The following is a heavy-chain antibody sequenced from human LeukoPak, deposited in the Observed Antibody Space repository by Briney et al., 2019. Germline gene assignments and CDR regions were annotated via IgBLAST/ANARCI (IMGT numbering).Heavy chain of an antibody. D-gene: IGHD6-13*01. Sequence: PSETLSLTFTVSGGSISSSSYYWGWIRQPPGKGLEWIGSIYYSGSTYYNPSLKSRVTISVDTSKNQFSLKLSSVTAADTAVYYCARDDSIAAAGTCHYWGQGTLVTVSS. CDR2: IYYSGST. J-gene: IGHJ4*02. CDR3: ARDDSIAAAGTCHY. V-gene: IGHV4-39*07. CDR1: GGSISSSSYY.